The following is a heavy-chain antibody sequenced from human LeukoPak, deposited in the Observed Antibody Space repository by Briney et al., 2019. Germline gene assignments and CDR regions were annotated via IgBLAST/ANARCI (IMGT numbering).Heavy chain of an antibody. CDR2: IYTSGST. D-gene: IGHD1-26*01. CDR1: GDSISNYY. Sequence: NPSETLSLTCTVSGDSISNYYWNWIRQPAGKGLEWIGRIYTSGSTNYNPSLKSRVTMSVDTSKNHFSLTLNAVTAADTAVYHCASYSGIYSAFEIWSQGTLVTVSS. J-gene: IGHJ3*02. V-gene: IGHV4-4*07. CDR3: ASYSGIYSAFEI.